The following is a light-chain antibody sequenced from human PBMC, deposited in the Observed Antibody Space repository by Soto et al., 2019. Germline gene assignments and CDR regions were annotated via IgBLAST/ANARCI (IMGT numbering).Light chain of an antibody. J-gene: IGLJ3*02. CDR1: SSDIGGYKY. CDR3: SSYTSSSTWV. V-gene: IGLV2-14*03. Sequence: QSVLTQPASVSGSPGQSITISCTGTSSDIGGYKYVSWYQQHPGKAPKVMIYDVSNRPSGVSNRFSGSKSGNTASLTISGLQAEDEADYYCSSYTSSSTWVFGGGTKVTVL. CDR2: DVS.